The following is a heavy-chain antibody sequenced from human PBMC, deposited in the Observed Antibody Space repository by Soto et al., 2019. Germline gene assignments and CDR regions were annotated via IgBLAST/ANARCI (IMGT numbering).Heavy chain of an antibody. CDR2: ISSRSSTI. CDR3: ARDIDG. J-gene: IGHJ4*02. D-gene: IGHD2-15*01. V-gene: IGHV3-48*01. CDR1: GFTFSSYS. Sequence: EVQVVESGGGLVQPGGSLRLSCAASGFTFSSYSMNWVRQAPGKGLEWVSYISSRSSTIFYADSVKGRFTISRDNAKNSLYLQVNSLRAEDAAVYYCARDIDGGGQGTLVTVSS.